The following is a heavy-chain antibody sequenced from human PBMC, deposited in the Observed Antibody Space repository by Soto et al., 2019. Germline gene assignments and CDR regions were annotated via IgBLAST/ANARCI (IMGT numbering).Heavy chain of an antibody. V-gene: IGHV4-34*01. CDR2: INHSGST. D-gene: IGHD4-17*01. CDR1: GGSFSGYY. J-gene: IGHJ4*02. Sequence: QVQLQQWGAGLLKPSETLSLTCAVFGGSFSGYYWSWIRQPPGKGLEWIGEINHSGSTNYNPSLKSRVTISVDTSKNQFSLKLSSVTAADTAVYYCARGMLTTVTRYFDYWGQGTLVTVSS. CDR3: ARGMLTTVTRYFDY.